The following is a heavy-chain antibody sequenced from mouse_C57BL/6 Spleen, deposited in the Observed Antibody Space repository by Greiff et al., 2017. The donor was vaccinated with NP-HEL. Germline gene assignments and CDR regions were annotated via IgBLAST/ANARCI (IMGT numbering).Heavy chain of an antibody. D-gene: IGHD1-1*02. J-gene: IGHJ4*01. CDR1: GYSITSGYY. V-gene: IGHV3-6*01. CDR2: ISYDGSN. CDR3: ARDGVAYAMDY. Sequence: DVKLQESGPGLVKPSQSLSLTCSVTGYSITSGYYWNWIRQFPGNKLEWMGYISYDGSNNYNPSLKNRISITRDTSKNQFFLKLNSVTTEDTATYYCARDGVAYAMDYWGQGTSVTVSS.